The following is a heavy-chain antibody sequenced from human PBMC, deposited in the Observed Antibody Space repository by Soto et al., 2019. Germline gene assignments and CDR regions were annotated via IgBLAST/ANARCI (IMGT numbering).Heavy chain of an antibody. CDR3: ARDGRYFDWLSFDY. V-gene: IGHV4-59*01. D-gene: IGHD3-9*01. Sequence: KPSETLSLTCTVSGGSISSYYWSWIRQPPGKGLEWIGYIYYSGSTNYNPSLKSRVTISVDTSKNQFSLKLSSVTAADTAVYYCARDGRYFDWLSFDYWGQGTLVTVSS. J-gene: IGHJ4*02. CDR2: IYYSGST. CDR1: GGSISSYY.